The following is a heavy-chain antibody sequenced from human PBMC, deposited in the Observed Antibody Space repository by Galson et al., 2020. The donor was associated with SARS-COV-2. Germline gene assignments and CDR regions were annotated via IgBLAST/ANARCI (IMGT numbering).Heavy chain of an antibody. V-gene: IGHV3-23*01. CDR3: AKDRGNGGSSCFVY. CDR2: ISGSGIGSTPKT. D-gene: IGHD2-2*01. CDR1: GFTFGDSA. Sequence: GGSLRLSCAASGFTFGDSAMSWVRQAPGKGLAWVSAISGSGIGSTPKTYYVDSVKGRFIISRDNSENTLYLQMNSLRAYDTAVYYCAKDRGNGGSSCFVYGVQGSPVTVSS. J-gene: IGHJ4*02.